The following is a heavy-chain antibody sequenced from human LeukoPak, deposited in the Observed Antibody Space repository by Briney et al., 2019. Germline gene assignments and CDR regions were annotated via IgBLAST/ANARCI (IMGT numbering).Heavy chain of an antibody. D-gene: IGHD6-13*01. Sequence: PSETLSLTCTVSGGSFSTYYWSWIRQPPGKGLEWIGYIYYSGSTNYNPSLKSRVAISVDTSKNQFSLNLSSVTAADTAVYYCARLPHQRGYSSSWYYFDYWGQGTLVTVSS. J-gene: IGHJ4*02. V-gene: IGHV4-59*01. CDR2: IYYSGST. CDR3: ARLPHQRGYSSSWYYFDY. CDR1: GGSFSTYY.